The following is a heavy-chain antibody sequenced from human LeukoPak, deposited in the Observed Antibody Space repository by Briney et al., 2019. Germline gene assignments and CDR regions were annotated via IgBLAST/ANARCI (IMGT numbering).Heavy chain of an antibody. J-gene: IGHJ5*02. V-gene: IGHV1-69*04. CDR1: GGTFSSYT. Sequence: SVKVSCKASGGTFSSYTISWVRQAPGQGLEWMGRIIPILGIANYAQKFQGRVTITADKSTSTAYMELSSLRSEDTAVYYCARESTPYCSSTSCYLYNWFDPWGQGTLVTVS. D-gene: IGHD2-2*01. CDR3: ARESTPYCSSTSCYLYNWFDP. CDR2: IIPILGIA.